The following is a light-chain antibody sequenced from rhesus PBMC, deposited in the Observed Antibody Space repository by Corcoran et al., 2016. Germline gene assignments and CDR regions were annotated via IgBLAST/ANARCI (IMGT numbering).Light chain of an antibody. CDR1: SSDIGRYNY. V-gene: IGLV2S7*01. J-gene: IGLJ1*01. Sequence: QSAPTQPPSVSGSPGQSVTISCTGTSSDIGRYNYVSWYQQHPGKAPKLMIYGVSNRPSGVSDRFSGSKSGNAASLTISGLQAEDEADYYCCSYTTSSSYIFGGGTRLTVL. CDR3: CSYTTSSSYI. CDR2: GVS.